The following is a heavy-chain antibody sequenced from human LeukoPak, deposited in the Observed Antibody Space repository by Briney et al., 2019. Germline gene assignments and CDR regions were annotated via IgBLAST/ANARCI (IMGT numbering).Heavy chain of an antibody. D-gene: IGHD3-3*01. Sequence: GASVKVSCKASGYTFTSYYMHWVRQAPGQGLEWMGIINPSGGSTSYAQKFQGRVTMTRDTSTSTVYMELSSLKSEDTAVYYCARDSPILGWFDPWGQGTLVTVSS. CDR1: GYTFTSYY. J-gene: IGHJ5*02. V-gene: IGHV1-46*01. CDR2: INPSGGST. CDR3: ARDSPILGWFDP.